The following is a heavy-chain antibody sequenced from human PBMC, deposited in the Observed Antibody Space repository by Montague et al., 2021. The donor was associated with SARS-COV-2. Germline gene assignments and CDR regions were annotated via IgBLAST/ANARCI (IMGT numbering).Heavy chain of an antibody. J-gene: IGHJ3*02. CDR1: GGSISSYY. CDR3: ARRGLGYCSSTSCQNAFDI. CDR2: IYYSGST. V-gene: IGHV4-59*08. Sequence: SETLSLTCTVSGGSISSYYWSWIRQPPGKGLEWIGYIYYSGSTNYNPSPKSRVTISVDTSKNQSSLKLSSVTAADTAVYYCARRGLGYCSSTSCQNAFDIWGQGTMVTVSS. D-gene: IGHD2-2*01.